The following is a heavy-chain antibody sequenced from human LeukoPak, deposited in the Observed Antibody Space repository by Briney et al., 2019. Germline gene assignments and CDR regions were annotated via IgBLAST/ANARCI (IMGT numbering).Heavy chain of an antibody. J-gene: IGHJ4*02. CDR1: RFTFSTYW. V-gene: IGHV3-7*01. CDR2: IKEDGSEK. CDR3: ARARDIDY. Sequence: PGGSLRLSCAASRFTFSTYWITWVRHAPGNGLEWVASIKEDGSEKYYVDSVKGRFTISRDNAKNSLYLQMNSLRAEDTATYYCARARDIDYWGQGTLVTVSS. D-gene: IGHD2-15*01.